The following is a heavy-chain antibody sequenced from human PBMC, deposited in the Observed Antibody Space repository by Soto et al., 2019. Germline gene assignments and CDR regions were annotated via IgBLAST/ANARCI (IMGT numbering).Heavy chain of an antibody. CDR1: GGSISSYY. J-gene: IGHJ1*01. V-gene: IGHV4-59*06. CDR3: ARVAYCSSTSCQSAEYFQH. Sequence: PSETLSLTCTVSGGSISSYYWSWIRQHPGKGLEWIGYIYYSGSTYYNPSLKSRVTISVDTSKNQFSLKLSSVTAADTAVYYCARVAYCSSTSCQSAEYFQHWGQGTLVTVSS. CDR2: IYYSGST. D-gene: IGHD2-2*01.